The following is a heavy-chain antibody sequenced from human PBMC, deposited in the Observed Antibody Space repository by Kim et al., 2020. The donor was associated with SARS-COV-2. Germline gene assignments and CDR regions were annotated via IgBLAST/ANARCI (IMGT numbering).Heavy chain of an antibody. D-gene: IGHD7-27*01. Sequence: GGSLRLSCAASGFTFDDYGMSWVRQAPGKGLEWVSGINWNGGSTGYADSVKGRFTISRDNAKNSLYLQMNSLRAEDTALYYCARESIKTRTGGFVDYWGQGTLVTVSS. CDR3: ARESIKTRTGGFVDY. CDR1: GFTFDDYG. CDR2: INWNGGST. V-gene: IGHV3-20*04. J-gene: IGHJ4*02.